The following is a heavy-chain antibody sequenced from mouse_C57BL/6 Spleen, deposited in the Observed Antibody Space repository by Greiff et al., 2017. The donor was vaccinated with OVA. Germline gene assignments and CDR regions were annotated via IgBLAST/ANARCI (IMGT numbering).Heavy chain of an antibody. V-gene: IGHV1-52*01. CDR1: GYTFTSYW. Sequence: QVQLQQSGAELVRPGSSVKLSCKASGYTFTSYWMHWVKQRPIQGLEWIGNIDPSDSETNYNQKFKDKATLTVDKSSSTAYMQLSSLTSEDSAVYYCARGSYYGKDFDYWGQGTTLTVSS. D-gene: IGHD2-1*01. CDR2: IDPSDSET. J-gene: IGHJ2*01. CDR3: ARGSYYGKDFDY.